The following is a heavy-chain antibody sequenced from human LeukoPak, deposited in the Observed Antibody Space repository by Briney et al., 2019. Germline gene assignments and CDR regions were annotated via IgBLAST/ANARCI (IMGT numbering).Heavy chain of an antibody. CDR3: ARGDVLLWFGPVENAFDI. V-gene: IGHV4-39*07. J-gene: IGHJ3*02. CDR2: IYYSGST. CDR1: GGSISSSSYY. Sequence: PETLSLTCTVSGGSISSSSYYWGWIRQPPGKGLEWIGSIYYSGSTYYNPSLKSRVTISVDTSKNQFSLKLSSVTAADTAVYYCARGDVLLWFGPVENAFDIWGQGTMVTVSS. D-gene: IGHD3-10*01.